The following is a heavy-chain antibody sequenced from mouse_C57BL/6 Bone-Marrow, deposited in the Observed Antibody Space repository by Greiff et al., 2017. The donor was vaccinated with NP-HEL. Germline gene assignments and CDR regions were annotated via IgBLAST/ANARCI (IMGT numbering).Heavy chain of an antibody. D-gene: IGHD1-1*01. Sequence: EVQLQQSGPELVKPGASVKIPCKASGYKFTDYNMDWVKQSHGKSLEWIGDINPNNGGTIYNQKFKGKATLTVDKSSSKAYMELRSLTSEDTAVYYCARHYYGSGGYYAMDYWGQGTSVTVSS. V-gene: IGHV1-18*01. J-gene: IGHJ4*01. CDR3: ARHYYGSGGYYAMDY. CDR2: INPNNGGT. CDR1: GYKFTDYN.